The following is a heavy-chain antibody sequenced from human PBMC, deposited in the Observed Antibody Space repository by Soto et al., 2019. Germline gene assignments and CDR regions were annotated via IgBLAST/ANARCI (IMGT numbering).Heavy chain of an antibody. CDR3: STGLVKGRGAFDI. CDR2: IKRKTDGGTT. V-gene: IGHV3-15*01. Sequence: EVQLVESGGGLVKPGGSLRLSCAASGFTFSNAWMSWVRQAPGKGLEWVGRIKRKTDGGTTDYAALVKGRFTISRNDTKNPLYMQMNSLETEDTAVYYGSTGLVKGRGAFDIWGRGTMFTFSP. J-gene: IGHJ3*02. CDR1: GFTFSNAW. D-gene: IGHD2-21*01.